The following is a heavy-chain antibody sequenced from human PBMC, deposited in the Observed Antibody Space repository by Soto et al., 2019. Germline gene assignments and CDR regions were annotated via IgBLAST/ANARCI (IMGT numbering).Heavy chain of an antibody. D-gene: IGHD3-10*01. V-gene: IGHV4-59*01. Sequence: SETLSRNCAVSSVSIISYYWRWIRQPPGKGLEWIGYIYYSGSTNYNPSLKSRVTIVDTSKNQFSLKLSSVTAADTAVYYCARAPRGNYGYPSYFDYWGQGPLVTVS. J-gene: IGHJ4*02. CDR3: ARAPRGNYGYPSYFDY. CDR2: IYYSGST. CDR1: SVSIISYY.